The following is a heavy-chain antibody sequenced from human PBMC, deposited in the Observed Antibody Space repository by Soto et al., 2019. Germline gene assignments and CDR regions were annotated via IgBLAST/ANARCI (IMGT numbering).Heavy chain of an antibody. CDR2: ISYDGSNK. CDR1: GFTFSSYA. V-gene: IGHV3-30-3*01. D-gene: IGHD6-19*01. Sequence: GGSLTLSCAASGFTFSSYAMHWVCQAPGKGLEWVAVISYDGSNKYYTDSVKGRFTISRDNSKNTQYLQMKSLRAEDTAVYYCGSGASGYSSGGCVGWVGYYYSGMDVWGQGTTVTV. J-gene: IGHJ6*02. CDR3: GSGASGYSSGGCVGWVGYYYSGMDV.